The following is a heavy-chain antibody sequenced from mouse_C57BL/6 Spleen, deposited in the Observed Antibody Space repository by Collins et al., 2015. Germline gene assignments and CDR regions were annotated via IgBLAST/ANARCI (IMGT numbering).Heavy chain of an antibody. CDR1: GYTFTNYG. Sequence: QIQLVQSGPELKKPGETVKISCKASGYTFTNYGMNWVKQAPGKGLKWMGWINTYTGEPTYADDFKGRFAFSLETFASTAYLQINNLKNEDTATYFCARGGIYYGNYWFAYWGQGTLVTVSA. V-gene: IGHV9-3-1*01. D-gene: IGHD2-1*01. CDR3: ARGGIYYGNYWFAY. CDR2: INTYTGEP. J-gene: IGHJ3*01.